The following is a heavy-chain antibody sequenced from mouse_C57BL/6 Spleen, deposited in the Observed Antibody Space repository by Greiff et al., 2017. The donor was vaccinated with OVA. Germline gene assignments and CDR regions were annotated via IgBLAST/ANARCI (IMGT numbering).Heavy chain of an antibody. Sequence: DVKLVESGGGLVKPGGSLKLSCAASGFTFSSYTMSWVRQTPEKRLEWVATISGGGGNTYYPDSVKGRFTISRDTAKNTLYLQMSSLRSEDTALYYCARRGDYYGDWYFDVWGTGTTVTVSS. J-gene: IGHJ1*03. CDR1: GFTFSSYT. D-gene: IGHD1-1*01. CDR2: ISGGGGNT. CDR3: ARRGDYYGDWYFDV. V-gene: IGHV5-9*01.